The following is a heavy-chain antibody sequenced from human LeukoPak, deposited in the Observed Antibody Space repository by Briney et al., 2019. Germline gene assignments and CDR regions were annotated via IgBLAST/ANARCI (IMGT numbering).Heavy chain of an antibody. Sequence: GGSLRLSCAASGFTFSNYGMHWVRQAPGKGLEGVAVISYDGSYKYYADSVKGRFTISRDNSKNTLYLQMNSLRAEDTAVYYCAKVGDYGDYALDYWGQGTLVTVSS. V-gene: IGHV3-30*18. J-gene: IGHJ4*02. CDR1: GFTFSNYG. CDR3: AKVGDYGDYALDY. CDR2: ISYDGSYK. D-gene: IGHD4-17*01.